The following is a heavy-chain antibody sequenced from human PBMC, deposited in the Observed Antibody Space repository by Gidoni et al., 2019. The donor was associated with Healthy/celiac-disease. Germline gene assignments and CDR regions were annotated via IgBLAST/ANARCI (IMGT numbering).Heavy chain of an antibody. J-gene: IGHJ4*02. Sequence: QVQLVESGGGVVQPGRSLRLSCAASGFTFSSYGMHWVRQAPGKGLEWVAVISYDGSNKYYADSVKGRFTISRDNSKNTLYLQMNSLRAEDTAVYYCAKLGLYWGQGTLVTVSS. CDR3: AKLGLY. CDR1: GFTFSSYG. V-gene: IGHV3-30*18. CDR2: ISYDGSNK. D-gene: IGHD7-27*01.